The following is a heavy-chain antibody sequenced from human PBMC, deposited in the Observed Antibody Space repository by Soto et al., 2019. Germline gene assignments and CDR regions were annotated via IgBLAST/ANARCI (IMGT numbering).Heavy chain of an antibody. J-gene: IGHJ4*02. D-gene: IGHD3-10*01. V-gene: IGHV4-59*01. CDR2: IYYSGST. Sequence: PSETLCLTCTVSGGSISSYYWSWIRQPPGKGLEWIGYIYYSGSTNYNPSLKSRVTISADTSKNQFSLKLSSVTAADTAVYHCARAPRGNYGYPSYFDYWGQGTLVTVSS. CDR1: GGSISSYY. CDR3: ARAPRGNYGYPSYFDY.